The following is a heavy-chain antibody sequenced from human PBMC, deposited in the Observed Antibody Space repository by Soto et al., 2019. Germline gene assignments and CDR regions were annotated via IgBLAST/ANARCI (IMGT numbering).Heavy chain of an antibody. CDR2: IKQDGTKK. V-gene: IGHV3-7*05. CDR3: ARDSSDIVVVTAVDY. J-gene: IGHJ4*02. Sequence: EVQLVESGGGLVQPGGSLRLSCAASGFTFSSYWMSWVRQAPGKGLEWVANIKQDGTKKYYVDSVKGRFTVSRDNAKNSLYLQMNSLRAEDTAVYYCARDSSDIVVVTAVDYWGQGTLVTVSS. D-gene: IGHD2-21*02. CDR1: GFTFSSYW.